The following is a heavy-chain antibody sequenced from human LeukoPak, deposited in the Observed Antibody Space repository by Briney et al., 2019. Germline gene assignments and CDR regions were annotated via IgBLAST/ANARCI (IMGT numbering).Heavy chain of an antibody. CDR1: GGSISSYY. Sequence: PSETLSLTCTVSGGSISSYYWSWIRQPPGKGLEWIGYIYYSGGTNYNPSLKSRVTISVDSSKNQFSLKLSSVTAADTAVYYCARTYSSSWFGAFDIWGQGTMVTVSS. D-gene: IGHD6-13*01. J-gene: IGHJ3*02. V-gene: IGHV4-59*08. CDR3: ARTYSSSWFGAFDI. CDR2: IYYSGGT.